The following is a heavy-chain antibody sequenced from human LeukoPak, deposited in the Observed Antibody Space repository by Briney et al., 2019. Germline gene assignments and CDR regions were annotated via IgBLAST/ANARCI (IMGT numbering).Heavy chain of an antibody. CDR1: GFTFSSYG. Sequence: PGGSLRLSCAASGFTFSSYGMHWVRQAPGKGLEWVAFIRYDGSNKYYADSAKGRFTISRDNAKNSLSLQMNSLRVEDTAVYYCAKGFMWGQGTLVTVSS. V-gene: IGHV3-30*02. CDR2: IRYDGSNK. J-gene: IGHJ4*02. D-gene: IGHD3-16*01. CDR3: AKGFM.